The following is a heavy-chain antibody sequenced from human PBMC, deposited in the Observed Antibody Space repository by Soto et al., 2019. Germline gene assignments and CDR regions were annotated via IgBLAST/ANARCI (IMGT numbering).Heavy chain of an antibody. D-gene: IGHD2-2*01. Sequence: SETLSLTCTVSGGSISSGGYSWSWIRQHPGKGLEWIGYIYYSGSTYYNPSLKSRVTISVDTSKNQFSLKLSSVTAADTAVYYCARDKYPKRSRSYYYGMDVWGQGTTVTVSS. CDR3: ARDKYPKRSRSYYYGMDV. CDR2: IYYSGST. V-gene: IGHV4-31*03. J-gene: IGHJ6*02. CDR1: GGSISSGGYS.